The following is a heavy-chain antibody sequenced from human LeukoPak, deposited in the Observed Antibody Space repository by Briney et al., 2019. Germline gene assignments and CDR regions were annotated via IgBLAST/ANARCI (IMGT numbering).Heavy chain of an antibody. V-gene: IGHV3-7*01. CDR1: GFSISGHW. CDR3: GRGHYGLDV. J-gene: IGHJ6*02. Sequence: GGSLRLSCTASGFSISGHWQTWVRQTPGKGLEWVAHINADGSEKSYVGSVKGRFTISKDSVENSVTLQMNSVRVEDTAVYYCGRGHYGLDVWGQRATVTVSS. CDR2: INADGSEK.